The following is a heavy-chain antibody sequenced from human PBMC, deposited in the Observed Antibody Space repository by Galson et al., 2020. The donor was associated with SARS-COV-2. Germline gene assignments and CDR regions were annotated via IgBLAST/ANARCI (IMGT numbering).Heavy chain of an antibody. Sequence: GGSLRLSCAVSGFTFSSYWMHWVRHAPGKGLVWVSRISSEGSSTSYADSVKRRFTISGDNAKNTLYLQMNSLRAEDTAVYYCARGDMGNDYFDYWGQGTLVTVST. CDR2: ISSEGSST. V-gene: IGHV3-74*01. CDR1: GFTFSSYW. J-gene: IGHJ4*02. CDR3: ARGDMGNDYFDY. D-gene: IGHD7-27*01.